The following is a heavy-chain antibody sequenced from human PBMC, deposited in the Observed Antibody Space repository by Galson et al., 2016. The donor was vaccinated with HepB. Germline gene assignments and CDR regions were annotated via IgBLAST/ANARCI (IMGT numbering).Heavy chain of an antibody. D-gene: IGHD6-19*01. V-gene: IGHV3-30*02. CDR2: IWYDGSNK. J-gene: IGHJ3*02. CDR3: AKKGYSSGKFDAFDI. Sequence: SLRLSCAASGFTFSDFGMHWVRQAPGKGLEWVALIWYDGSNKHYADSVKGRFTISRDNSKSTLYLQMSSLRADDTAVYSCAKKGYSSGKFDAFDIWGQGTVVTVSS. CDR1: GFTFSDFG.